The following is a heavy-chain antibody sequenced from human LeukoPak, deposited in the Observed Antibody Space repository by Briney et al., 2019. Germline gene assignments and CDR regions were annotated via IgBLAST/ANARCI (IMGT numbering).Heavy chain of an antibody. CDR3: ARQERVLAAGTWFDP. CDR2: IFYSVNT. J-gene: IGHJ5*02. V-gene: IGHV4-39*01. CDR1: GDSISRTTYY. D-gene: IGHD6-13*01. Sequence: SETLSLTCTVSGDSISRTTYYWGWIRQPPGKGLQWIGSIFYSVNTYYNPSLKSRVTMSVDTFKNHISLKLSSVTAADTAVYFCARQERVLAAGTWFDPWGQGTLVTVSS.